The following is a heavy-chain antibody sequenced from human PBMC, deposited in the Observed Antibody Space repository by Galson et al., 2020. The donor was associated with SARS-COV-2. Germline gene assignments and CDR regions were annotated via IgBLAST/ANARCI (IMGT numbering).Heavy chain of an antibody. CDR2: IIPIFGTA. J-gene: IGHJ6*02. V-gene: IGHV1-69*06. D-gene: IGHD2-2*01. CDR3: ARVARKAYRNDRADYYYYYGMDV. CDR1: GGTFSSYA. Sequence: SVKVSCKASGGTFSSYAISWVRQAPGQGLEWMGGIIPIFGTANYAQKFQGRVTITADKSTSTAYMELSSLRSEDTAVYYCARVARKAYRNDRADYYYYYGMDVWGQGTTVTVSS.